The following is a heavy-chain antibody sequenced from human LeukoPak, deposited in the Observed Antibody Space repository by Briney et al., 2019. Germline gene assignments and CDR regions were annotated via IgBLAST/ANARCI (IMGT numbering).Heavy chain of an antibody. CDR3: TTTIDC. CDR2: SISKIDGGTT. J-gene: IGHJ4*02. CDR1: GFTFSNAW. D-gene: IGHD4-11*01. Sequence: GGSLRLSCAASGFTFSNAWMTWVRQAPGKGLEWVGRSISKIDGGTTDYAAPVKGRFTISRDDSQNTVYLQMNSLKTEDTAMYYCTTTIDCWGQGTLVTVSS. V-gene: IGHV3-15*01.